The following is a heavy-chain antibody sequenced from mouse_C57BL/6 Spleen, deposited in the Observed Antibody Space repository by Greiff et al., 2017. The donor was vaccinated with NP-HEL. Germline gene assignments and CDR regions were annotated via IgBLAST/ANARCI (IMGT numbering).Heavy chain of an antibody. V-gene: IGHV7-3*01. CDR1: GFTFTDYY. J-gene: IGHJ4*01. D-gene: IGHD1-1*01. CDR2: IRNKANGYTT. CDR3: ARYIEVYYWAMDY. Sequence: EVNVVESGGGLVQPGGSLSLSCAASGFTFTDYYMSWVRQPPGKALEWLGFIRNKANGYTTEYSASVKGRFTISRDNSQSILYLQMNALRAEDSATYYCARYIEVYYWAMDYWGQGTSVTVSS.